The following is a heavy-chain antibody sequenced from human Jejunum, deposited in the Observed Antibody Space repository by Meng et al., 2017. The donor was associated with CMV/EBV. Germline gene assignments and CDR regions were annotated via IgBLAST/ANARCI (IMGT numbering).Heavy chain of an antibody. CDR1: GYTFSNYG. D-gene: IGHD1-26*01. CDR2: INAYNGDP. J-gene: IGHJ4*02. Sequence: AQLVQYGGEVKQPGASVKVSCKASGYTFSNYGTTWVRQAPGQGLEWMGWINAYNGDPNYAQTLQGRVNMTTDTSTSTAYMEMRSLRSDDTAVYYCARVEVGITSGDYWGQGTLVTVSS. V-gene: IGHV1-18*01. CDR3: ARVEVGITSGDY.